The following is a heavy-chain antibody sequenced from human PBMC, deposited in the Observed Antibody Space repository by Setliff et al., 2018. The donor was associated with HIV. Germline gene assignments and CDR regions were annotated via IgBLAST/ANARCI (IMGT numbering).Heavy chain of an antibody. CDR1: GGSISSSSYY. Sequence: SETLSLTCTVSGGSISSSSYYWGWIRQPPGKGLEWIGSIYYSGSTYYNPSLKSRVTISVDTSKNQFSLKLSSVTAADTAVYYCAQAYGSGSYSGYYYYYYYMDVWGKGTTVTVSS. J-gene: IGHJ6*03. CDR2: IYYSGST. V-gene: IGHV4-39*01. D-gene: IGHD3-10*01. CDR3: AQAYGSGSYSGYYYYYYYMDV.